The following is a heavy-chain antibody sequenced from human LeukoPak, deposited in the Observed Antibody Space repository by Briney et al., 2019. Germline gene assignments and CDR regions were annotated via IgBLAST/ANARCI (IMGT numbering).Heavy chain of an antibody. Sequence: SETLSLTCAVHGESLSAYFWSWIRQVPGKGLQWIGEIDHRGSSNYNPPLKSRATISVDASKNHFSLSLTSVTAADTAVYYCATRSSTLVAARCFDDWGQGTVVTVSS. D-gene: IGHD6-6*01. CDR2: IDHRGSS. J-gene: IGHJ4*03. V-gene: IGHV4-34*01. CDR3: ATRSSTLVAARCFDD. CDR1: GESLSAYF.